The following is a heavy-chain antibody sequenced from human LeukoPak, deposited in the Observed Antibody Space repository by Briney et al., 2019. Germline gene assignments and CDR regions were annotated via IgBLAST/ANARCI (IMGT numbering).Heavy chain of an antibody. Sequence: GGSLRLSCAASGFTFSSYGMHWVRQAPGKGLEWVAFIRYDGSNKYYADSVKGRFTISRDNSKNTLYLQMNSLRAEDTAVYYCAKETFTTYSGSYYFDYWGQGTLVTVSS. CDR1: GFTFSSYG. V-gene: IGHV3-30*02. D-gene: IGHD1-26*01. J-gene: IGHJ4*02. CDR2: IRYDGSNK. CDR3: AKETFTTYSGSYYFDY.